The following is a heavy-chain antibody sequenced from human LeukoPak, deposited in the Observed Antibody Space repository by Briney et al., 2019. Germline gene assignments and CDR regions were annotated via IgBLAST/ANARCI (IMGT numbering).Heavy chain of an antibody. CDR2: IWYDGSNK. D-gene: IGHD5-12*01. Sequence: PGRSLRLSCAASGFTFSSYGMHWVRQAPGKGLEWVAVIWYDGSNKYYADSVKGRFTISRDNSKNTLYLQMNSLRAEDTAVYYCSKGGSGYSGYDLLDYWGQETLVTVSS. J-gene: IGHJ4*02. V-gene: IGHV3-33*06. CDR3: SKGGSGYSGYDLLDY. CDR1: GFTFSSYG.